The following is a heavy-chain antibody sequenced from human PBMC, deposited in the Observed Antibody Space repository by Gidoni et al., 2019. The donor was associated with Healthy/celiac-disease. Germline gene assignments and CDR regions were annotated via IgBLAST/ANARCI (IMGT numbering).Heavy chain of an antibody. CDR1: GFSFSSYA. J-gene: IGHJ4*02. CDR3: AKVSSSWVDYFDY. V-gene: IGHV3-23*01. Sequence: VQLLESGGGLVQPGVSLSLSCAASGFSFSSYAMRWVRQAPGTGLEWVSAISGSGGSTYYADSVKGRFTISRDNSKNTLYLQMNSLRAEDTAVYYCAKVSSSWVDYFDYWGQGTLVTVSS. D-gene: IGHD6-13*01. CDR2: ISGSGGST.